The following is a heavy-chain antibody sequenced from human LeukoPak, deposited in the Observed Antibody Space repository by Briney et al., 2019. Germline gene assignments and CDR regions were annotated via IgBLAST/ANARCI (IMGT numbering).Heavy chain of an antibody. CDR3: AKGSRGTRPYYFDY. CDR1: GFTFSNAW. Sequence: GGSLRLSCAASGFTFSNAWMNWVRQAPGKGLEWVANIKQDGSEKYYADSVKGRFTISRDNAKNSLYLQMNSLRVEDTAVYYCAKGSRGTRPYYFDYWGQGALVTVSS. V-gene: IGHV3-7*03. CDR2: IKQDGSEK. J-gene: IGHJ4*02. D-gene: IGHD3-16*01.